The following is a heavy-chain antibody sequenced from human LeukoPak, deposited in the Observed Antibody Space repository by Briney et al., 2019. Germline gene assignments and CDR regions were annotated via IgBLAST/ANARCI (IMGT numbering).Heavy chain of an antibody. CDR2: ISAYNGNT. CDR1: GYTFTSYG. D-gene: IGHD6-13*01. Sequence: ASVKVSCKASGYTFTSYGISWVRQAPGQGLEWMGWISAYNGNTNYAQKLQGGVTMTTDTSTSTAYMELRSLGSDDTAVYYCARDTPVRESSSLGAGSGWFDPWGQGTLVTVSS. V-gene: IGHV1-18*04. J-gene: IGHJ5*02. CDR3: ARDTPVRESSSLGAGSGWFDP.